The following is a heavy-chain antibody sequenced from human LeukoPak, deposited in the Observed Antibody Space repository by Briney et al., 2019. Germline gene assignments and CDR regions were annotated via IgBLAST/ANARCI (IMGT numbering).Heavy chain of an antibody. CDR1: GGSISSGSYY. Sequence: PSQTLSLTCTVSGGSISSGSYYWSWIRQPAGKGLEWIGRIYTSGSTTYNPSLKSRVTISVDTSKNQFSLKLSSVTATDTAVYYCAREFLPHQDSSGYYYAPTYRYGMDVWGQGTTVTVSS. V-gene: IGHV4-61*02. CDR2: IYTSGST. J-gene: IGHJ6*02. CDR3: AREFLPHQDSSGYYYAPTYRYGMDV. D-gene: IGHD3-22*01.